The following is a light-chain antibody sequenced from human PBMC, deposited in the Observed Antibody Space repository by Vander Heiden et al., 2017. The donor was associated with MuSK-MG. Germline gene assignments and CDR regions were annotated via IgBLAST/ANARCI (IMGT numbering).Light chain of an antibody. CDR2: AAS. J-gene: IGKJ2*01. CDR3: QQVDSTPYT. V-gene: IGKV1-39*01. Sequence: DIQMTQSPSSLSASVGDRVTITCRASQTISRYLHWFQQKPGRAPKLLIYAASSLQSGVPSRFSGSGSGTDFTLTISRLQPEDFSTYFCQQVDSTPYTFGQGTNLEIK. CDR1: QTISRY.